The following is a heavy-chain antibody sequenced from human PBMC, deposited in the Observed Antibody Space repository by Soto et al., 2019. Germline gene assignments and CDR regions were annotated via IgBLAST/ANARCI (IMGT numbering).Heavy chain of an antibody. CDR3: ARRECSGGTCSFDP. CDR2: IYYTGST. CDR1: GGSISSYY. Sequence: SETLSLTCTVSGGSISSYYWSWIRQPPGKGLEWIGYIYYTGSTYYNPSLKSRVTISVDTSKNQFSLKLTSVSAADAAVYYCARRECSGGTCSFDPWGQGTLVTVSS. J-gene: IGHJ5*02. V-gene: IGHV4-59*04. D-gene: IGHD2-15*01.